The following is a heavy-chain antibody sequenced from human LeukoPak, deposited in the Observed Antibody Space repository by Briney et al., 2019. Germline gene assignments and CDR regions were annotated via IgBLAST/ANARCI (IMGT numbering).Heavy chain of an antibody. V-gene: IGHV3-21*01. CDR3: VSRVVVMLNVDDAFDI. D-gene: IGHD2-21*01. CDR2: ITSGSTYK. Sequence: KAGGSLRLSCAASGFTFSSYSMNWVRQAPGKGLEWVSSITSGSTYKNYADSVKGRFTISRDNTKNSLFLQMNSLRAEDTAVYYCVSRVVVMLNVDDAFDIWGQGTMVAVSS. CDR1: GFTFSSYS. J-gene: IGHJ3*02.